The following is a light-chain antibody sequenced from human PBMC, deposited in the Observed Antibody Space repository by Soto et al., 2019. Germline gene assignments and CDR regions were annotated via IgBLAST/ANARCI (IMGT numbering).Light chain of an antibody. CDR2: DAA. CDR3: QQFDSVPCT. J-gene: IGKJ2*02. V-gene: IGKV1-33*01. Sequence: IEMTQSPSALSASAGDRVTITCQASQDIKNYVMWYQQKPGRAPKLLIYDAASLGTGVSSRFSGSGSGTHFTLTISSLQPEDVATYYCQQFDSVPCTFGQGTKFEIK. CDR1: QDIKNY.